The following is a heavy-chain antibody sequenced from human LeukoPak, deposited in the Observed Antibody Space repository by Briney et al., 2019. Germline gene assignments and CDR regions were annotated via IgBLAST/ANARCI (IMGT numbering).Heavy chain of an antibody. D-gene: IGHD3-3*01. Sequence: GGSLRLSCAASGFTFSSYAMSWVRQAPGKGLVWVSRINSDGSSTSYADSVKGRFTISRDNSKSTLYLQMNSLRAEDTAVYYCAKNGQPYDFWSGFDYWGQGTLVTVSS. CDR1: GFTFSSYA. CDR2: INSDGSST. J-gene: IGHJ4*02. CDR3: AKNGQPYDFWSGFDY. V-gene: IGHV3-23*01.